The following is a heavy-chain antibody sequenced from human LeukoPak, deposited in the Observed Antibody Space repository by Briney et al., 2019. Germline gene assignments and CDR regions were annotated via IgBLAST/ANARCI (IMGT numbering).Heavy chain of an antibody. Sequence: SETLSLTWTVSGGSIGSSSYYCGWIRQPQGKGLEWIGSIYYSGSTYYNPSLKSRVTISVDTSKNQFSLKLSSVTAADTAVYYCARLSLYYDFWSGYYLLWGQGTLVTVSS. J-gene: IGHJ4*02. D-gene: IGHD3-3*01. CDR2: IYYSGST. CDR1: GGSIGSSSYY. CDR3: ARLSLYYDFWSGYYLL. V-gene: IGHV4-39*01.